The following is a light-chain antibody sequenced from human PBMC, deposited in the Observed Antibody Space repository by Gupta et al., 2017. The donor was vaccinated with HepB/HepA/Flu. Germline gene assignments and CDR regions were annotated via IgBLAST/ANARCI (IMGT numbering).Light chain of an antibody. CDR2: DVS. J-gene: IGLJ1*01. Sequence: QSALTQPRSVSGSPGQSVTISCTGTRSDIGAYKYVSWYQVHPGIAPKLLIYDVSDRPSGVPDRFSGSKSDNTASLIISGLQPDEEADYYCCSCAGGDTFVFGSGTKVTVL. CDR3: CSCAGGDTFV. V-gene: IGLV2-11*01. CDR1: RSDIGAYKY.